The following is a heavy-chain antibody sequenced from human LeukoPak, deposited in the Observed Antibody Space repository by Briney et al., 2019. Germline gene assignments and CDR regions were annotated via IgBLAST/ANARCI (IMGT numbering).Heavy chain of an antibody. CDR3: ARRRFSGSKNWFDP. V-gene: IGHV5-51*01. CDR1: GSSFTSYW. J-gene: IGHJ5*02. Sequence: GESLKISCKGAGSSFTSYWIGCVRQMPGKGLEWMGIIYPGDSDTRYSPSFQGQVTISADKSISTAYLQWSSLKASDTAMYYCARRRFSGSKNWFDPWGQGTLVTVSS. D-gene: IGHD1-26*01. CDR2: IYPGDSDT.